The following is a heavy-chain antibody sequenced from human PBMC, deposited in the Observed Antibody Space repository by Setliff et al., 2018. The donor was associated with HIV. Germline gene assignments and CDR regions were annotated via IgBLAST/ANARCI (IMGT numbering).Heavy chain of an antibody. CDR1: GGSISSYY. Sequence: SETLSLTCTVSGGSISSYYWSWIRQPPGKGLEWIGYIYYSGSTKYNPSLKSRVSMSIDTSKNQFSLKLTSVTAADTAIYYCARGRDYTGSWFRPFYLDFWGHGNLVTVSS. D-gene: IGHD3-3*01. CDR2: IYYSGST. J-gene: IGHJ4*01. CDR3: ARGRDYTGSWFRPFYLDF. V-gene: IGHV4-59*08.